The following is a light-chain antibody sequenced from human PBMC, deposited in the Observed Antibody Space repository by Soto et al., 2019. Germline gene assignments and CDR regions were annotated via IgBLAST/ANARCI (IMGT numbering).Light chain of an antibody. V-gene: IGLV2-14*03. CDR2: DVN. CDR1: SSDIGAFTF. CDR3: SSYTSSSTHV. J-gene: IGLJ1*01. Sequence: QSALTQPASVSGSPGQSITISCTGTSSDIGAFTFVSWYQQHPGKVPKLMILDVNRRPSGVSDRCSGSKSGNTASLTISGLQAEDEGDYYCSSYTSSSTHVFGSGTKLTVL.